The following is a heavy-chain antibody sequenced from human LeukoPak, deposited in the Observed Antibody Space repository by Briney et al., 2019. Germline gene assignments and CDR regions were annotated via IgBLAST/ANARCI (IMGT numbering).Heavy chain of an antibody. CDR3: AKGHDDFRQFDY. CDR2: IIPIFGTG. D-gene: IGHD3-3*01. CDR1: GGTFANYA. J-gene: IGHJ4*02. V-gene: IGHV1-69*13. Sequence: SVKVSCKASGGTFANYAISWVRKAPGQWLEWMGGIIPIFGTGDSAQKFQGRLTITADESTRTTYMELSSLRSEDTAVYYCAKGHDDFRQFDYWGQGTLITVSS.